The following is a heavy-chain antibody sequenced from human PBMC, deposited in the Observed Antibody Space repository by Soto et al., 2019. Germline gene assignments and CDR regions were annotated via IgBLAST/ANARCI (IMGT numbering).Heavy chain of an antibody. V-gene: IGHV4-39*01. CDR1: PGSISSSTYY. CDR3: ARHPPSIVGVTALRSYFDK. CDR2: ISYRGST. D-gene: IGHD2-21*02. J-gene: IGHJ4*02. Sequence: PSETLSLTCSLSPGSISSSTYYWGWIRQPPGTGLEWNGTISYRGSTYYNPSLRSRLTMSVDTSKNQCSLKVRSVTAADTAVYYCARHPPSIVGVTALRSYFDKWGQGALVTVSS.